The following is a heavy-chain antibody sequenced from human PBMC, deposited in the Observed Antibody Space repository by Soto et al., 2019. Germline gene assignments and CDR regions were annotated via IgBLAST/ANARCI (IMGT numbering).Heavy chain of an antibody. V-gene: IGHV1-2*02. Sequence: GASVKVSCKASGYTFTGYYMHWVLQAPGQGLEWMGWINPNSGGTNYAQKFQGRVTMTRDTSISTAYMELSRLRSDDTAVYYCARDWELHYYYYYGMDAWGQGTTVTVSS. D-gene: IGHD1-26*01. CDR2: INPNSGGT. CDR1: GYTFTGYY. J-gene: IGHJ6*02. CDR3: ARDWELHYYYYYGMDA.